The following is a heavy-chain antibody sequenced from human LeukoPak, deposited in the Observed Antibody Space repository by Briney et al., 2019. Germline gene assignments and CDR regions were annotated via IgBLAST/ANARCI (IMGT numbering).Heavy chain of an antibody. Sequence: SETLSLTCTVSGGSISNYYWSWIRQPAGKGLEWIGHIYTSGSTNYNPSLKSRVTMSLDTSKNQFSLKVNSVTAADTAIYYCARNSPEMVRGVIFWFDPWGQGTLVTVSS. V-gene: IGHV4-4*07. CDR3: ARNSPEMVRGVIFWFDP. CDR1: GGSISNYY. D-gene: IGHD3-10*01. CDR2: IYTSGST. J-gene: IGHJ5*02.